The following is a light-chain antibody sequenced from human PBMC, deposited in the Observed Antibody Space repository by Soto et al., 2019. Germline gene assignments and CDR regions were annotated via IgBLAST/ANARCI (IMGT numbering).Light chain of an antibody. CDR3: QQRSNWPLT. CDR2: DAS. CDR1: QSVSSY. V-gene: IGKV3-11*01. J-gene: IGKJ4*01. Sequence: TQSPATLSLSPGERATLSCRASQSVSSYLAWYQHKPGQAPRLLIYDASNRATGIPARFSGSGSGTDFTLTISTLKPEDFAVYYCQQRSNWPLTFGGGTKVEIK.